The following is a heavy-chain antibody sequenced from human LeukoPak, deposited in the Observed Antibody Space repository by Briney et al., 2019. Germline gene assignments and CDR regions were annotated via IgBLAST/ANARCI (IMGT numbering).Heavy chain of an antibody. CDR2: IIPIFGTA. J-gene: IGHJ4*02. V-gene: IGHV1-69*13. D-gene: IGHD6-19*01. CDR3: ARSLGVAGTFDY. Sequence: SVKVSCKGAGCGFSSYAISWVRQAPGQGLEWMGGIIPIFGTANYAQKFQGRVTITADESTSTAYMELSSLRSEDTAVYYCARSLGVAGTFDYWGQGTLVTVSS. CDR1: GCGFSSYA.